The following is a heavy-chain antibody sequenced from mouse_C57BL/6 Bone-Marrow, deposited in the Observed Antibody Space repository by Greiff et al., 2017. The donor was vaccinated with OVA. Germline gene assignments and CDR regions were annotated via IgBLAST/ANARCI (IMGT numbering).Heavy chain of an antibody. D-gene: IGHD1-1*01. V-gene: IGHV1-15*01. CDR1: GYTFTDYE. J-gene: IGHJ2*01. CDR3: TRSHGSKGDY. Sequence: QVQLKESGAELVRPGASVTLSCKASGYTFTDYEMHWVKQTPVHGLEWIGAIDPETGGTAYNQKFKGKAILTADKSSSTAYMELRSLTSEDSAVYYCTRSHGSKGDYWGQGTTLTVSS. CDR2: IDPETGGT.